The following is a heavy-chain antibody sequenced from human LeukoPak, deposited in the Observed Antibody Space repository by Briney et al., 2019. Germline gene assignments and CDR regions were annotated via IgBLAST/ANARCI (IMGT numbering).Heavy chain of an antibody. CDR2: ISYSGST. V-gene: IGHV4-59*08. CDR3: ASAPHVNYFDF. Sequence: ASETLSLACTVSGDSMTNYYWSWIRQPPGMGLEWIGYISYSGSTNYNPSLKSRVTFSIDTSKNQFSLWLDSVTAADTAVYYCASAPHVNYFDFWGQGARVTVSA. J-gene: IGHJ4*02. CDR1: GDSMTNYY. D-gene: IGHD2/OR15-2a*01.